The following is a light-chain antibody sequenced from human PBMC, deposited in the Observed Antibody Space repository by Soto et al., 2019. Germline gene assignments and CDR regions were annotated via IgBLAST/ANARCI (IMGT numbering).Light chain of an antibody. V-gene: IGKV3-15*01. CDR2: GAS. CDR1: QSVSSN. CDR3: QQYNNWPQT. J-gene: IGKJ1*01. Sequence: EIVMTQSPATLSVSPGERATLSCRASQSVSSNLAWYQQKPGQAPRLLIYGASTRATGIPARFSGSGSGTEFTLTINSLPSEDLAVYYCQQYNNWPQTFGQGTKVEIK.